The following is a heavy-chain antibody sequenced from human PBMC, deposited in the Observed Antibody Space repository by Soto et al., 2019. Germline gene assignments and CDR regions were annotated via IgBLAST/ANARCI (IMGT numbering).Heavy chain of an antibody. Sequence: QGQVVQSGAEVKKPGASVKVSCKASGYSFTNYAMHWVRQAPGQRLEWMGWINAGNGNTEYSQKFRARVTVTSDISASTAYMELSRLMSADTAVYYCASGWGQLAHYNWFNPWGQGTLVTVSS. J-gene: IGHJ5*02. CDR3: ASGWGQLAHYNWFNP. V-gene: IGHV1-3*01. D-gene: IGHD6-13*01. CDR2: INAGNGNT. CDR1: GYSFTNYA.